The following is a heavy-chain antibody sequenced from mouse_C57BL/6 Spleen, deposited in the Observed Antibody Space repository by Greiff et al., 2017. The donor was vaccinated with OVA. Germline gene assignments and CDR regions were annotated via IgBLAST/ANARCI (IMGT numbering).Heavy chain of an antibody. CDR1: GFTFSSYA. CDR2: ISDGGSYT. J-gene: IGHJ3*01. D-gene: IGHD1-1*01. CDR3: ARDHYGSSYGFAY. V-gene: IGHV5-4*01. Sequence: EVQLVESGGGLVKPGGSLKLSCAASGFTFSSYAMSWVRQTPEKRLEWVATISDGGSYTYYPDNVKGRFTISRDNAKNNLYLQMSHLNAEDTAMYDCARDHYGSSYGFAYWGQGTLVTVSA.